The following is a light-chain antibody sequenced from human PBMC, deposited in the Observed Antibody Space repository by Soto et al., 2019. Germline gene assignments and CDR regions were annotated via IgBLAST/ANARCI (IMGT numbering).Light chain of an antibody. Sequence: EIVMTQSPATLSVSPGERATLSCRASQSVSSNLAWYQQKPGQAPRLLIYGASTRATGIPARFSGSGSGTEFALAISSLQSEDFAVYYCQQYENWPSITFGQGTRLEI. V-gene: IGKV3-15*01. CDR2: GAS. CDR1: QSVSSN. CDR3: QQYENWPSIT. J-gene: IGKJ5*01.